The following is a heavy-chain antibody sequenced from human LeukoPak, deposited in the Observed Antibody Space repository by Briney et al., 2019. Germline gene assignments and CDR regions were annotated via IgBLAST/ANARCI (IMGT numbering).Heavy chain of an antibody. CDR3: ARDTGQQRTPEIYYFDY. CDR2: IYYSGST. Sequence: PSETLSLTCTVSGGSISSYYWSWIRQPPGKGLEWIGYIYYSGSTNYNPSLKSRVTISVDTSKNQFSLKLSSVTAADTAVYYCARDTGQQRTPEIYYFDYWGQGTLVTVSS. J-gene: IGHJ4*02. D-gene: IGHD6-13*01. V-gene: IGHV4-59*12. CDR1: GGSISSYY.